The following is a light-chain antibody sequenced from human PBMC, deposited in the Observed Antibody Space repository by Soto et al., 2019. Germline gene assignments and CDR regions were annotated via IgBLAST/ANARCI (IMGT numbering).Light chain of an antibody. CDR3: QSYDSSLSGSVV. CDR2: GNS. CDR1: SSNIGAGYD. Sequence: QSVLTQPPSVSGAPXXXVTISCTGSSSNIGAGYDVHWYQQLPGTAPKLLIYGNSNRPSGVPDRFSGSKSGTSASLAITGLQAEDEADYYCQSYDSSLSGSVVFGGGTKLTVL. V-gene: IGLV1-40*01. J-gene: IGLJ2*01.